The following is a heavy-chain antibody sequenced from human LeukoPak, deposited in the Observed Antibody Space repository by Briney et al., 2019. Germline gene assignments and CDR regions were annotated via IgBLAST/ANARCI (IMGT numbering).Heavy chain of an antibody. D-gene: IGHD3-22*01. J-gene: IGHJ4*02. CDR3: ARDRGYYDSSGPLYYFDY. CDR2: IYYSGST. Sequence: PSQTLSLTCTVSDGSISSGGYYWNWIRQHPGKGLECIGYIYYSGSTYYNPSLKSRVTISVDTSKNQFSLKLSSVTAADTAVYYCARDRGYYDSSGPLYYFDYWGQGTLVTVSS. V-gene: IGHV4-31*03. CDR1: DGSISSGGYY.